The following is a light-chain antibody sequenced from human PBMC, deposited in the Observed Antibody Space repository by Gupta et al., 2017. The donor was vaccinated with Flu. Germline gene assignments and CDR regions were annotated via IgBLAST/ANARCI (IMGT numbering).Light chain of an antibody. J-gene: IGLJ1*01. CDR3: CSAAGSGTYV. CDR2: VVT. Sequence: QSALTQPASVSGSPGQSITISCSGTSSDVGSANYVSWYQQHPGKVPKLLIYVVTKRPSGVSYRFSGSKSGNTASLTITGRQTEDDADYYCCSAAGSGTYVFGTGTKVTVL. CDR1: SSDVGSANY. V-gene: IGLV2-23*02.